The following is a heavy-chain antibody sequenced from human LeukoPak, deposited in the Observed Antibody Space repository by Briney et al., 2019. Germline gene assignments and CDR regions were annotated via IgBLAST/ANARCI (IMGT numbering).Heavy chain of an antibody. D-gene: IGHD3-22*01. Sequence: GGSLRLSCAASGFTFSSYAMAWVRQAPGKGLGWVSTISGSGGTTYSADSVKGRFTISRDNSKNILYLQVNSLRAGDTAVYYCAKDYYYNSSGYYYGDAFYVWGQGIMVTVSS. J-gene: IGHJ3*01. CDR2: ISGSGGTT. V-gene: IGHV3-23*01. CDR3: AKDYYYNSSGYYYGDAFYV. CDR1: GFTFSSYA.